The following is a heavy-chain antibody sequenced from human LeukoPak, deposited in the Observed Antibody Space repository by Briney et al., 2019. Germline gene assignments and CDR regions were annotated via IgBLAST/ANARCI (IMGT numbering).Heavy chain of an antibody. D-gene: IGHD4-23*01. J-gene: IGHJ5*02. CDR3: ARHYGGNSGDH. Sequence: GESLKISCKGSGYRFTKSWIGWVRQMPGKGLEWTGIIFPSDSDTRYSPSFQGQVTISADKSISTAYLQWSSLKASDTAVYYCARHYGGNSGDHWGQGTLVTVSS. V-gene: IGHV5-51*01. CDR1: GYRFTKSW. CDR2: IFPSDSDT.